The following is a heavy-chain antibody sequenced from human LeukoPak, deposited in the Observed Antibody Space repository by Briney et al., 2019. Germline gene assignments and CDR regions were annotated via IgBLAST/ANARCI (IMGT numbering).Heavy chain of an antibody. V-gene: IGHV3-21*01. Sequence: GGSLRLSCAASGFTFSSYRMNWVRQAPGKGLEWVSSISRSSSYINYVDSVKGRFTISRDNAKNSLYLQMNSLRAEDTAVYYCARDGDPAHYYYMDVWGKGTTVTVSS. CDR1: GFTFSSYR. J-gene: IGHJ6*03. D-gene: IGHD6-25*01. CDR3: ARDGDPAHYYYMDV. CDR2: ISRSSSYI.